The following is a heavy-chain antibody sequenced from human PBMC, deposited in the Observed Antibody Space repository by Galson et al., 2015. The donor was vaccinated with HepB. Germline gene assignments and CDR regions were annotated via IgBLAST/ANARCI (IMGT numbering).Heavy chain of an antibody. V-gene: IGHV3-20*04. D-gene: IGHD5-12*01. J-gene: IGHJ4*02. Sequence: SLRLSCAASGFTLDDYGMSWVRKAPEKGPEWVAGSNWNGGNTGYADSVQGRFTISRDDAKNSLHLQMNSLRAEDTALYYCVRAGDDSGWDFEYWGQGTLVTVSS. CDR1: GFTLDDYG. CDR3: VRAGDDSGWDFEY. CDR2: SNWNGGNT.